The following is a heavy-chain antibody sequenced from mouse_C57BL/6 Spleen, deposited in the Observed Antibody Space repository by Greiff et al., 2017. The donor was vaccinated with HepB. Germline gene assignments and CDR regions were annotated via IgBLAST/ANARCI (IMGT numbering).Heavy chain of an antibody. CDR3: ARHGGNYGGFAY. CDR2: IWSDGST. J-gene: IGHJ3*01. CDR1: GFSLTSYG. V-gene: IGHV2-6-1*01. D-gene: IGHD2-1*01. Sequence: QVQLKQSGPGLVAPSQSLSITCTVSGFSLTSYGVHWVRQPPGKGLEWLVVIWSDGSTTYNSALKSRLSISKDNSKSQVFLKMNSLQTDDTAMYYCARHGGNYGGFAYWGQGTLVTVSA.